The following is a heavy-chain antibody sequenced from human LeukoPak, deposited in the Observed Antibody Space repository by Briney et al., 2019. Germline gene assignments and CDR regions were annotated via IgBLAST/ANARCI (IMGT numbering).Heavy chain of an antibody. V-gene: IGHV4-59*08. Sequence: PSETLSLTCTVSGGSISSYYWSWIRQPPGKGLEWIGYIYYSGSTNYNPSLKSRVTTSVDTSKNQFSLKLSSVTAADTAVYYCARLPKYSSSWVDYWGQGTLVTVSS. J-gene: IGHJ4*02. CDR1: GGSISSYY. CDR2: IYYSGST. D-gene: IGHD6-13*01. CDR3: ARLPKYSSSWVDY.